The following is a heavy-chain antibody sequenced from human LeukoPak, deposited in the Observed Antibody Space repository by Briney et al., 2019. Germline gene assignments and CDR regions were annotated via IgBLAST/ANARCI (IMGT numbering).Heavy chain of an antibody. CDR1: GFTFSSYA. CDR2: ISGSGGST. V-gene: IGHV3-23*01. D-gene: IGHD2-15*01. J-gene: IGHJ5*02. CDR3: AKGWYCSGGSCYSNAEDGYPFDP. Sequence: PGGSLRLSCAASGFTFSSYAMSWVRQAPGKGLEWVSAISGSGGSTYYADSVKGRFTISRDNATNPLYLQMNSLRAEDTAVYYCAKGWYCSGGSCYSNAEDGYPFDPWGQGTLVTVSS.